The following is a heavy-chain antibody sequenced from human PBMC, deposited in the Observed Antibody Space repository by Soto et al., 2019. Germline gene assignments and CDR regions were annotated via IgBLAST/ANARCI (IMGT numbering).Heavy chain of an antibody. CDR1: GGTFSSYT. J-gene: IGHJ6*02. CDR2: IIPILGIA. Sequence: QVQLVQSGAEVKKPGSSVKVSCKASGGTFSSYTISWVRQAPGQGLEWMGRIIPILGIANYAQKFQGRVTITADKSTSTAYMELSSLRSEDTAVYYCARAGQYYYGMDVWGHGTTVTVSS. CDR3: ARAGQYYYGMDV. V-gene: IGHV1-69*02.